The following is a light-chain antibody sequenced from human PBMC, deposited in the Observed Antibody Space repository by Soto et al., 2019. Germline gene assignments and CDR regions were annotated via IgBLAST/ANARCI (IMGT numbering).Light chain of an antibody. Sequence: EIVLTQSPGTLSLSPGERATLSCRASQSVTSNYLAWYQQKPGQAPRLLFFGASIRATGIPDRFSGSGSGTDFTLATSRMEPEDFAVYHCQQYGSSPTTFGQGTTVEIK. CDR3: QQYGSSPTT. J-gene: IGKJ1*01. CDR2: GAS. V-gene: IGKV3-20*01. CDR1: QSVTSNY.